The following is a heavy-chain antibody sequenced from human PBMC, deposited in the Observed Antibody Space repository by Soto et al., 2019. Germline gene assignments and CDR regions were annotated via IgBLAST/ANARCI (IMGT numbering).Heavy chain of an antibody. CDR3: ARDLYFFGSGTSFDH. CDR2: IGTSGSTI. V-gene: IGHV3-48*03. J-gene: IGHJ4*02. D-gene: IGHD3-10*01. Sequence: EVQLVEPGGGLVQPEGTLRLSCAASGFTFSSYEMNWVRQAPGAGLEWVSYIGTSGSTIYYSDSVKGRFTISRDNAKNSLYLQMNSLRAEDTAVYYCARDLYFFGSGTSFDHWGQGTLVTVSS. CDR1: GFTFSSYE.